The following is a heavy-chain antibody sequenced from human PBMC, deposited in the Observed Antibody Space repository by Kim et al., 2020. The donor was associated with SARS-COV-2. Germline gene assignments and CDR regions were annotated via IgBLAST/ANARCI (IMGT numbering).Heavy chain of an antibody. CDR1: GFTFSSYA. V-gene: IGHV3-30*04. CDR2: ISYDGSNK. D-gene: IGHD2-2*01. CDR3: ARDLSKVLRRVVPAAIHYYYGMDV. J-gene: IGHJ6*02. Sequence: GGSLRLSCAASGFTFSSYAMHWVRQAPGKGLEWVAVISYDGSNKYYADSVKGRFTISRDNSKNTLYLQMNSLRAEDTAVYYCARDLSKVLRRVVPAAIHYYYGMDVWGQGTTVTVSS.